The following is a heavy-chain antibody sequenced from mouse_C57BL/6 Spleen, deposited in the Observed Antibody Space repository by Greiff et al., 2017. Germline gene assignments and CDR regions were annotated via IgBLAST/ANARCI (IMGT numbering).Heavy chain of an antibody. CDR3: AEQWIYYGNSHAMDY. V-gene: IGHV5-15*01. D-gene: IGHD2-1*01. J-gene: IGHJ4*01. CDR1: GFTFSDYG. CDR2: ISNLAYSI. Sequence: EVTLVESGGGLVQPGGSLKLSCAASGFTFSDYGMAWVRQAPRKGPEWVAFISNLAYSIYYADTVTGRFTISRENATNTLYLEMSSQRSEDTAMYYGAEQWIYYGNSHAMDYWGQGTSVTVSA.